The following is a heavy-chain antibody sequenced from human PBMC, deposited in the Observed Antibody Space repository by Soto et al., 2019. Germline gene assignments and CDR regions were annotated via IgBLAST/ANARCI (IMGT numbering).Heavy chain of an antibody. CDR3: ARLGYCSSTSCYPYYYYGMDV. CDR1: GFTFSSYG. D-gene: IGHD2-2*01. J-gene: IGHJ6*02. Sequence: ESGGGVVQPGRSLRLSCAASGFTFSSYGMHWVRQAPGKGLEWVAVIWYDGSNKYYADSVKGRFTISRDNSKNTLYLQMNSLRAEDTAVYYCARLGYCSSTSCYPYYYYGMDVWGQGTTVTVSS. CDR2: IWYDGSNK. V-gene: IGHV3-33*01.